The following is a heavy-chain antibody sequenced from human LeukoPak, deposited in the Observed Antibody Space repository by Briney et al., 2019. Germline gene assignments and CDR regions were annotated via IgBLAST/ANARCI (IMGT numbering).Heavy chain of an antibody. CDR2: ITNSGDNT. CDR1: GFTFSNYA. Sequence: GGSLRLSCAASGFTFSNYAMSWVRQAPGKGLEWVSAITNSGDNTYYADSVKGRFTISRDNSKNTLYLQINSLRAEDTAIYYCAKAPMEDSWYIHFDYWGQGTLVTVSS. D-gene: IGHD6-13*01. J-gene: IGHJ4*02. V-gene: IGHV3-23*01. CDR3: AKAPMEDSWYIHFDY.